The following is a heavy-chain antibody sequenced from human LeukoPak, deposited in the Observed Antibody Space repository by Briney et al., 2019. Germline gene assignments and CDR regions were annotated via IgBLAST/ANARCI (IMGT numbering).Heavy chain of an antibody. V-gene: IGHV3-30*02. CDR1: GFTFSSYS. Sequence: GGSLRLSCAVSGFTFSSYSMNWVRQAPGKGLEWVAFIRYDGSNKYYADSVKGRFTISRDNSKNTLYLQMNSLRAEDTAVYYCAKDLATVKYYWGQGTLVTVSS. CDR2: IRYDGSNK. J-gene: IGHJ4*02. CDR3: AKDLATVKYY. D-gene: IGHD4-17*01.